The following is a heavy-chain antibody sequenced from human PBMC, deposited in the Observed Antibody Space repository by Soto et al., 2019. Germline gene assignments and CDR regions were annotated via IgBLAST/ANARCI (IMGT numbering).Heavy chain of an antibody. J-gene: IGHJ5*02. CDR1: GYTFTSYY. Sequence: ASVKVSCKASGYTFTSYYVHWVRQAPGQGLEWMGIINPSGGSTSYAQKFQGRVTMTRDTSTSTVYMELSSLRSEDTAVYYCARAVMITFGGVIVPPPSHWFDPWGQGTLVTVSS. CDR2: INPSGGST. D-gene: IGHD3-16*02. V-gene: IGHV1-46*01. CDR3: ARAVMITFGGVIVPPPSHWFDP.